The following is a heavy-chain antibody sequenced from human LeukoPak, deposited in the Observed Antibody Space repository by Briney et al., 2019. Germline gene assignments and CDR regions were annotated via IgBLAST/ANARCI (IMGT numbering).Heavy chain of an antibody. V-gene: IGHV1-18*01. J-gene: IGHJ5*01. Sequence: SSVSVSCKPSGYTFTTNGISWVRQAAGQGLEWMGFISANRGNTNYAHNLQGRVTLTTDRSTKKAYMELRSLTSGDTAVYYCARDVWYRFDSWGQGTLVTVSS. CDR1: GYTFTTNG. CDR3: ARDVWYRFDS. CDR2: ISANRGNT. D-gene: IGHD1-14*01.